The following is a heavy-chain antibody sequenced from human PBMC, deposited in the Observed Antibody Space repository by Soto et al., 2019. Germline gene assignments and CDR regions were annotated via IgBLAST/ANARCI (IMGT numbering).Heavy chain of an antibody. Sequence: EVQLVESGGGLVKPGASLRLSCTASGFNFGAFSLSWVRQAPGKGLEWVSSIDPTSTEIHYADSVEGRFSVYRDSTKNSLYLQMISLRFEDTGVYYCARDYLTGDPREAFDSWGQRTLVTVSS. CDR1: GFNFGAFS. J-gene: IGHJ4*02. CDR2: IDPTSTEI. D-gene: IGHD7-27*01. V-gene: IGHV3-21*01. CDR3: ARDYLTGDPREAFDS.